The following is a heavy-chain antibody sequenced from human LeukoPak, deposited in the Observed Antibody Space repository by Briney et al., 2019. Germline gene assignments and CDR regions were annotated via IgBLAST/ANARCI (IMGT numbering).Heavy chain of an antibody. CDR2: ISYDGSNK. J-gene: IGHJ5*02. CDR3: AREGGYYDFWSGYNTANWFDP. V-gene: IGHV3-30-3*01. Sequence: PGRSLRLSCAASGFTFSSYAMHWVRQAPGKGLEWVAVISYDGSNKYYADSVKGRFTISRDNSKNTLYLQMNSLRAENTAVYYCAREGGYYDFWSGYNTANWFDPWGQGTLVTVSS. D-gene: IGHD3-3*01. CDR1: GFTFSSYA.